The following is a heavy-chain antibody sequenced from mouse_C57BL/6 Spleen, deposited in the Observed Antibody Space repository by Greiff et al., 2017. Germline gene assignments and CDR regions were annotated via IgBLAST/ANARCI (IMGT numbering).Heavy chain of an antibody. CDR3: TVLWLRRPYWYFDV. J-gene: IGHJ1*03. D-gene: IGHD2-2*01. V-gene: IGHV14-1*01. CDR1: GFNIKDYY. Sequence: VQLQQSGAELVRPGASVKLSCTASGFNIKDYYMHWVKQRPEQGLEWIGRIDPEDGDTEYAPKFQGKATLTADTSSNTAYLQRSRLTSEDTAVYYSTVLWLRRPYWYFDVWGKGTTVTVSS. CDR2: IDPEDGDT.